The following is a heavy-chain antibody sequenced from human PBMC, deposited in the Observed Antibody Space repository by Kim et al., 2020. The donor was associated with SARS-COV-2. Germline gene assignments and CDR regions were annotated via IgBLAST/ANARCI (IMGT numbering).Heavy chain of an antibody. CDR1: GYTFTSYA. CDR3: ASSPPYDILTGYYPYYYYGMDV. Sequence: ASVKVSCKASGYTFTSYAMHWVRQAPGQRLEWMGWINAGNGNTKYSQKFQGRVTITRDTSASTAYMELSSLRSEDTAVYYCASSPPYDILTGYYPYYYYGMDVWGQGTTVTVSS. J-gene: IGHJ6*02. CDR2: INAGNGNT. D-gene: IGHD3-9*01. V-gene: IGHV1-3*01.